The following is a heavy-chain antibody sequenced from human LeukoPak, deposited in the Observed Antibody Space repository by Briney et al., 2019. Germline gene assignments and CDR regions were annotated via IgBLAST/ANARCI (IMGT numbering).Heavy chain of an antibody. Sequence: SETLSLTCAVYGGSFSGYYWSWIRQPPGKGLEWIGEINHSGSTNYNPSLKSRVTISVDTSKNQFSLNLSSVTAADTAVYYCAREDTAMGLAPFDYWGQGTLVTVSS. J-gene: IGHJ4*02. D-gene: IGHD5-18*01. V-gene: IGHV4-34*01. CDR1: GGSFSGYY. CDR3: AREDTAMGLAPFDY. CDR2: INHSGST.